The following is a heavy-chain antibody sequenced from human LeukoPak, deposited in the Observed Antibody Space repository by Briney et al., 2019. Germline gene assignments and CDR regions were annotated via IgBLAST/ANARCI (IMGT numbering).Heavy chain of an antibody. CDR3: ARSAQQLDTGGLDY. Sequence: PGGSLRLSCAASGFTFSDYSMNWVRQAPGKGLEWVSYISRSSTTIYYADSVKGRFTISRDNSKNTLYLQMNSLRAEDTAVYYCARSAQQLDTGGLDYWGQGTLVTVSS. CDR2: ISRSSTTI. D-gene: IGHD6-13*01. CDR1: GFTFSDYS. J-gene: IGHJ4*02. V-gene: IGHV3-48*01.